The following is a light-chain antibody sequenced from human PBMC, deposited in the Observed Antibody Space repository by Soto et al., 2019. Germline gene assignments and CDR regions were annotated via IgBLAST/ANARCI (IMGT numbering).Light chain of an antibody. CDR3: QQRSNWPPIT. J-gene: IGKJ5*01. CDR2: DAS. CDR1: QSVSRY. Sequence: EIVLTQSPATLSLSPGERATLSCRASQSVSRYLAWYQQKPGQAPRLLIYDASNRATGIPARFSGSGSGTDFTLTISRLEPEDFAVYYCQQRSNWPPITFGQGTRLEI. V-gene: IGKV3-11*01.